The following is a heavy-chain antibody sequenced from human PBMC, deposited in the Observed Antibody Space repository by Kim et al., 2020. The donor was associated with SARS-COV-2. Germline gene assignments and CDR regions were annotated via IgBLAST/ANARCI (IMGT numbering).Heavy chain of an antibody. V-gene: IGHV3-43*01. D-gene: IGHD6-13*01. CDR1: GFTFDDYT. J-gene: IGHJ3*02. CDR2: ISWDGGST. CDR3: AKGDGYSSSWTRHDAFDI. Sequence: GGSLRLSCAASGFTFDDYTMHWVRQAPGKGLEWVSLISWDGGSTYYADSVKGRFTISRDNSKNSLYLQMNSLRTEDTALYYCAKGDGYSSSWTRHDAFDIWGQGTMVTVSS.